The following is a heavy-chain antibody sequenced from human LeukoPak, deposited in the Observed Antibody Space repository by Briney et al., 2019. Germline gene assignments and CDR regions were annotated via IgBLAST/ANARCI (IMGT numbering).Heavy chain of an antibody. J-gene: IGHJ4*02. CDR3: ARRYSSGYYYVFDY. D-gene: IGHD3-22*01. V-gene: IGHV1-18*01. Sequence: WASVKVSCKASGYTFTSYGISWVRQAPGQGLEWMGWISAYNGNTNYAQKLQGRVTMTTDTSTSTAYMELRSLRSDDTAVYYCARRYSSGYYYVFDYWGQGTLVTVSS. CDR1: GYTFTSYG. CDR2: ISAYNGNT.